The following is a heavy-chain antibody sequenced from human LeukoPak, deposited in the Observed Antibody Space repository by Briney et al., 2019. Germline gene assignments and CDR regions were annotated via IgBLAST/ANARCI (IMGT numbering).Heavy chain of an antibody. D-gene: IGHD2-2*01. CDR1: GGSISSGDYY. CDR3: AGEYCSSTSCYHY. CDR2: IYYSGST. Sequence: PSETLSLTCTVSGGSISSGDYYWSWIRRPPGKGLEWIGYIYYSGSTYYNPSLKSRVTISVDTSKNQFSLKLSSVTAADTAVYYCAGEYCSSTSCYHYWGQGTLVTVSS. J-gene: IGHJ4*02. V-gene: IGHV4-30-4*08.